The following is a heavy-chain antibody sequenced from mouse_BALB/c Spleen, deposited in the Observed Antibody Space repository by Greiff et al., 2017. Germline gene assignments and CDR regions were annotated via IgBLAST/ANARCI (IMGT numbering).Heavy chain of an antibody. Sequence: EVKLVESGGGLVQPGGSRKLSCAASGFTFSDYGMAWVRQAPGKGPEWVAFISNLAYSIYYADTVTGRFTISRENAKNTLYLEMSSLRSEDTAMYYCARDSDYGNLPYAMDYWGQGTSVTVSS. J-gene: IGHJ4*01. CDR2: ISNLAYSI. D-gene: IGHD2-1*01. CDR1: GFTFSDYG. V-gene: IGHV5-15*02. CDR3: ARDSDYGNLPYAMDY.